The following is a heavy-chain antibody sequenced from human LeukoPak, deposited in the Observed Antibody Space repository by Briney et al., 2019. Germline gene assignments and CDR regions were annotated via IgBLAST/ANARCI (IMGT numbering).Heavy chain of an antibody. V-gene: IGHV3-48*04. D-gene: IGHD1-26*01. CDR2: ISSSGSTI. CDR3: ARERGSYFVDY. J-gene: IGHJ4*02. Sequence: GGSLRLSCAASGFTFSSYWMSWVRQAPGKGLEWVSYISSSGSTIYYADSVKGRFTISRDNAKNSLYLQMNSLRAEDTAVYYCARERGSYFVDYWGQGTLVTVSS. CDR1: GFTFSSYW.